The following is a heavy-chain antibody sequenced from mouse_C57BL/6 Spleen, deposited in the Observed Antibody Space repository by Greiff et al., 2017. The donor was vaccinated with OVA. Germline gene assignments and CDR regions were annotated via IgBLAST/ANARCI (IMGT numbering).Heavy chain of an antibody. CDR3: ARYYDYDGLDY. D-gene: IGHD2-4*01. CDR1: GYSITSGYY. J-gene: IGHJ2*01. CDR2: ISYDGSN. Sequence: EVQLQESGPGLVKPSQSLSLTCSVTGYSITSGYYWNWIRQFPGNKLEWMGYISYDGSNNYNPSLKNRISITRDTSKNQFFLKLNSVTTEDTATYYCARYYDYDGLDYWGQGTTLTVSS. V-gene: IGHV3-6*01.